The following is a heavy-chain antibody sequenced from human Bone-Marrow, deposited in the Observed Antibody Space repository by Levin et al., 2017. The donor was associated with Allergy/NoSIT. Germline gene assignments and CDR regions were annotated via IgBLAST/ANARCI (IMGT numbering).Heavy chain of an antibody. CDR3: ARPTTGPYYMDV. Sequence: GESLKISCAASGFTFSDYYMSWIRQAPGKGLEWVSYISSSSSYTNYADSVKGRFTISRDNAKNSLYLQMNSLRAEDTAVYYCARPTTGPYYMDVWGKGTTVTVSS. CDR1: GFTFSDYY. V-gene: IGHV3-11*06. CDR2: ISSSSSYT. J-gene: IGHJ6*03. D-gene: IGHD1-14*01.